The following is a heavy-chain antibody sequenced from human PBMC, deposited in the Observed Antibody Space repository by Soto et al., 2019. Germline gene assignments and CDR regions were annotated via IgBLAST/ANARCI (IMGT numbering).Heavy chain of an antibody. CDR2: INPNSGGT. D-gene: IGHD6-6*01. Sequence: ASVKVSCKASGYTFTGYYMHWVRQAPGQGLEWMGWINPNSGGTNYAQKFQGWVTMTRDTSTSTVYMELSSLRSEDTAVYYCAREASIAARGDAFDIWGQGTMVTVSS. J-gene: IGHJ3*02. CDR1: GYTFTGYY. CDR3: AREASIAARGDAFDI. V-gene: IGHV1-2*04.